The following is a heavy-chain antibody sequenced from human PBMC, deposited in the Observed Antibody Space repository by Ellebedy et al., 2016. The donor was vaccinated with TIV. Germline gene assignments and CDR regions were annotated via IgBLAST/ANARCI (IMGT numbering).Heavy chain of an antibody. CDR3: ARQYLSLAAAGDYGMDV. Sequence: SETLSLXXTVSGGSISSSSYYWGWIRQPPGKGLEWIGSIYYSGSTYYNPSLKSRVTISVDTSKNQFSLKLSSVTAADTAVYYCARQYLSLAAAGDYGMDVWGQGTTVTVSS. CDR2: IYYSGST. CDR1: GGSISSSSYY. J-gene: IGHJ6*02. V-gene: IGHV4-39*01. D-gene: IGHD6-13*01.